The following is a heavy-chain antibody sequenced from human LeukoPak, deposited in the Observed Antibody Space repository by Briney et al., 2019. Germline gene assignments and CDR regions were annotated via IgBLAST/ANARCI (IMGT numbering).Heavy chain of an antibody. V-gene: IGHV1-8*01. Sequence: ASVKVSCKASGYTFTSYDINWVRQATGQGLEWMGWMNPNRGNTGYAQKFQGRVTMTRNTSISTAYMELSSLRSEDTAVYYCARDLGGITGTAYYYYGMDVWGQGTTVTVSS. D-gene: IGHD1-20*01. CDR2: MNPNRGNT. CDR1: GYTFTSYD. J-gene: IGHJ6*02. CDR3: ARDLGGITGTAYYYYGMDV.